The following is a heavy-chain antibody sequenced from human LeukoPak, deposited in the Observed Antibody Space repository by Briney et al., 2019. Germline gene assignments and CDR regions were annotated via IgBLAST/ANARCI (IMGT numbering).Heavy chain of an antibody. D-gene: IGHD5-24*01. CDR1: GFTFSSFE. V-gene: IGHV3-48*03. CDR2: ISISGSTI. Sequence: GGSLRLSCAASGFTFSSFEMNWVRQAPGKGLEWVSYISISGSTIYYADSVKGRFTISRDNAKNSLYLQMNSLRAEDTAVYYCARDQGGENGYKFSYPSPQDYWGQGTLVTVSS. J-gene: IGHJ4*02. CDR3: ARDQGGENGYKFSYPSPQDY.